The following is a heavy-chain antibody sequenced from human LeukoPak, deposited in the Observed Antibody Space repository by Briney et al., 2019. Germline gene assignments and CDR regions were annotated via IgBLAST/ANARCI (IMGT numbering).Heavy chain of an antibody. J-gene: IGHJ5*02. CDR2: INHSGST. CDR1: GGSFSGYY. D-gene: IGHD3-10*01. Sequence: SETLSLTCAVYGGSFSGYYWSWIRRPPGKGLEWIGEINHSGSTNYNPSLKSRVTISVDTSKNQFSLKLSSVTAADTAVYYCARGLGYYGSGSHRWGQGTLVTVSS. V-gene: IGHV4-34*01. CDR3: ARGLGYYGSGSHR.